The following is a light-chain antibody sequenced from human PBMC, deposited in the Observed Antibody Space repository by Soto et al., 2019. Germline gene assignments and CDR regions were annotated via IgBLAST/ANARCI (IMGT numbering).Light chain of an antibody. CDR2: KAS. V-gene: IGKV1-5*03. CDR3: KHYNSYSEA. J-gene: IGKJ1*01. Sequence: DIQMTQSPSTLSGSVGDRVTITCRASQTISSWLAWYQQKPGKAPKLLIYKASTLKSGVPSRFSGSGSGTEFTLTISSLQPDEFATYYCKHYNSYSEAFGQGTKV. CDR1: QTISSW.